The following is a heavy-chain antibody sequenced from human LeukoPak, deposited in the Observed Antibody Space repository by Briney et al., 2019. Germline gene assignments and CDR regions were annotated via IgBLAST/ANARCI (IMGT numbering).Heavy chain of an antibody. CDR3: ARGQRITMTD. CDR2: INHSGST. Sequence: SETLSLTCAVYGGSFSACYWSWIRQPPGKGLEWIGEINHSGSTNYNPSLKSRVAISVDTSRNQFSLRLSSVTAADTAVYYCARGQRITMTDWGQGTLVTVSS. V-gene: IGHV4-34*01. D-gene: IGHD3-22*01. CDR1: GGSFSACY. J-gene: IGHJ4*02.